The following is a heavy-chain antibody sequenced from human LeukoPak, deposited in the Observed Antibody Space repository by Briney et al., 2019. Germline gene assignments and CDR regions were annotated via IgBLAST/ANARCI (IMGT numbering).Heavy chain of an antibody. J-gene: IGHJ4*02. CDR2: IYSGGST. V-gene: IGHV3-53*01. Sequence: GGSLRLSCAASGFTVSSNYMSWVRQAPGKGLEWVSVIYSGGSTYYADSVKGRFTISRDNSKNTLYLQMNSLRAEDTAVYYCARDRRSDSSGYYHFDYWGQGTLVTVSS. CDR1: GFTVSSNY. CDR3: ARDRRSDSSGYYHFDY. D-gene: IGHD3-22*01.